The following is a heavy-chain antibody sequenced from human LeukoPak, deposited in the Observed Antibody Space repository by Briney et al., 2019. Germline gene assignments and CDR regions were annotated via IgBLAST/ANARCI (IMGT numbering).Heavy chain of an antibody. D-gene: IGHD3-10*01. Sequence: SETLSLTCSVSGGSISSSIYYWGWIRQPPGKGLEWSGSIYYSGSTFYNPSLKSRVTISVDTSKNQFSLKLRSVTAADTAVYYCARRLGGSGSYYYWGQGTLVTVSS. V-gene: IGHV4-39*01. J-gene: IGHJ4*02. CDR3: ARRLGGSGSYYY. CDR2: IYYSGST. CDR1: GGSISSSIYY.